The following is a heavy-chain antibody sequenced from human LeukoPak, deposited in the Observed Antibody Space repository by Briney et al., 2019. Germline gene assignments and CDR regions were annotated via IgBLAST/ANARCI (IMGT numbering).Heavy chain of an antibody. CDR3: ARLRTYYYDSSGYYEDWYFDL. CDR1: GGSFSGYY. D-gene: IGHD3-22*01. CDR2: INHSGST. Sequence: SETLSLTCAVYGGSFSGYYWSWIRQPPGKGLEWIGEINHSGSTNYNPSLKSRVTTSVDTSKSQFSLKLSSVTAADTAVYYCARLRTYYYDSSGYYEDWYFDLWGRGTLVTVSS. J-gene: IGHJ2*01. V-gene: IGHV4-34*01.